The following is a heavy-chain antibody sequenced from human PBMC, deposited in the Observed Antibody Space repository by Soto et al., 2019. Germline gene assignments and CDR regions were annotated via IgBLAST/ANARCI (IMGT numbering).Heavy chain of an antibody. D-gene: IGHD1-26*01. CDR3: GHAYGGRSLY. V-gene: IGHV2-5*02. Sequence: QITLKESGPTLVKPTQTLTLTCTFSGFSLTTDRVGVGWIRQPPGEALEWLAVIYWDDTKTYRPSLESRPTITKDIYKNKVALTMTNMDSVDTATYYCGHAYGGRSLYWGQGTLVTVSS. CDR1: GFSLTTDRVG. J-gene: IGHJ4*02. CDR2: IYWDDTK.